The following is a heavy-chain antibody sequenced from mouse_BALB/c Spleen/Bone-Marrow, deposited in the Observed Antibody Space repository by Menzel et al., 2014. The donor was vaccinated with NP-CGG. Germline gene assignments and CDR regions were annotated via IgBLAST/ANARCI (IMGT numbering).Heavy chain of an antibody. J-gene: IGHJ3*01. V-gene: IGHV14-3*02. CDR3: ARSGDGPFAY. CDR2: IDPANGIT. Sequence: EVYLVESGAELVKPGASVKLSCTVSGFNIKDNYIHWVKQRPEQGLEWIGRIDPANGITKYGPKFQGKTTITTDTSSNTAYLQLSSLTSEDTAVYYCARSGDGPFAYWGQGTLVTVSA. CDR1: GFNIKDNY. D-gene: IGHD2-3*01.